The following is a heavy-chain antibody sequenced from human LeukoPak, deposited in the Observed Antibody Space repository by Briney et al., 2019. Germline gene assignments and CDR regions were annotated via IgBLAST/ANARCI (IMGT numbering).Heavy chain of an antibody. CDR2: INHSGST. J-gene: IGHJ4*02. CDR3: ARRGLSARLGYCSSTSCHNFDY. Sequence: KPSETPSLTCAVYGGSFSGYYWSWIRQPPGKGLEWIGEINHSGSTNYNPSLKSRVTISVDTSKNQFSLKLSSVTAADTAVYCCARRGLSARLGYCSSTSCHNFDYWGQGTLVTVSS. D-gene: IGHD2-2*01. V-gene: IGHV4-34*01. CDR1: GGSFSGYY.